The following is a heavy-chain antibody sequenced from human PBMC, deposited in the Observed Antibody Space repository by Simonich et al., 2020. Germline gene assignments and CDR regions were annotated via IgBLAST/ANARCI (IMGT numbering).Heavy chain of an antibody. CDR2: NNQCVST. CDR1: GGSFSGYY. J-gene: IGHJ4*02. CDR3: ARHLQLGPFDY. Sequence: QVQLQQWGAGLLKPSETLSLTCAVYGGSFSGYYWSWIRQPPGKVLEWIRENNQCVSTTCNPSLKRRVTISMDTSKNQFSLKLSSVTAADTAVYYCARHLQLGPFDYWGQGTLVTVSS. D-gene: IGHD1-1*01. V-gene: IGHV4-34*01.